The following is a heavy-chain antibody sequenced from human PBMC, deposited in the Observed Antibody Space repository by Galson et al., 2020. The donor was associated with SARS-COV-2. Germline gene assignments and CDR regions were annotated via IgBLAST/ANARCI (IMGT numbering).Heavy chain of an antibody. CDR1: GFTFNNHG. V-gene: IGHV3-30*18. CDR3: AKEKEVLHLHYYAMDV. CDR2: ISYEGSLK. D-gene: IGHD1-26*01. Sequence: GESLKISCAVSGFTFNNHGIHWVRQAPGKGLEWVALISYEGSLKYYADSVNGRFTIARDSSKNTVFLRINSLRPDDTAVYYCAKEKEVLHLHYYAMDVWGQGTTVTVSS. J-gene: IGHJ6*02.